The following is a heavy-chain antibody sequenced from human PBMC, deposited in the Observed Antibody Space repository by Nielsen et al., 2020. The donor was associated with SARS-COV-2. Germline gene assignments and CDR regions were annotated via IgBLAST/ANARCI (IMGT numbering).Heavy chain of an antibody. D-gene: IGHD6-19*01. V-gene: IGHV1-69*13. J-gene: IGHJ6*02. Sequence: SVKVSCKASGGTFSSYAISWVRQVPGQGLEWMGGIIPIFGTANYAQKFQGRVTITADESTSTAYMELSSLRSEDTAVYYCARDTGGSSGEYGMDVWGQGTTVTVSS. CDR1: GGTFSSYA. CDR2: IIPIFGTA. CDR3: ARDTGGSSGEYGMDV.